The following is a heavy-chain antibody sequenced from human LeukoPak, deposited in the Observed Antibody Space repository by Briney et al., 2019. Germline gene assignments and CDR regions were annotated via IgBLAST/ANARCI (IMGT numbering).Heavy chain of an antibody. J-gene: IGHJ5*02. CDR3: ARRRVYRNWFDP. CDR2: MNPNSGNT. D-gene: IGHD4-11*01. Sequence: ASVKVSCKASGYTFTSYVINWVRQATGQGLEWMGWMNPNSGNTGYAQKFQGRVTTTRNTSISTAYMELSSLRSEDTAVYYCARRRVYRNWFDPWGQGTLVTVSS. V-gene: IGHV1-8*01. CDR1: GYTFTSYV.